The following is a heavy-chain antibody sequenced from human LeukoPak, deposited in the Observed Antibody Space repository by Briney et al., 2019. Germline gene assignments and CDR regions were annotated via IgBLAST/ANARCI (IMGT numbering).Heavy chain of an antibody. V-gene: IGHV4-59*01. CDR1: GGSINNYY. Sequence: SETLSLTCSVSGGSINNYYWIWIRQPPGKGLEWIGYISYSGSTTYNPSLKSRVTMSVGTSNKQFSLKLTSVTAADTAVYYCARLATAGTYYFDYWGQGTLVTVSS. J-gene: IGHJ4*02. D-gene: IGHD6-13*01. CDR3: ARLATAGTYYFDY. CDR2: ISYSGST.